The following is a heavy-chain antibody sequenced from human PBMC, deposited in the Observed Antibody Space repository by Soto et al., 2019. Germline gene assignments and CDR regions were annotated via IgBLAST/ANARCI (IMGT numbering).Heavy chain of an antibody. CDR3: ARGRGYCSGGSCREYYFDY. CDR1: GFTFSSYS. CDR2: ISSSSSTI. D-gene: IGHD2-15*01. V-gene: IGHV3-48*02. J-gene: IGHJ4*02. Sequence: EVQLVESGGGLVQPGGSLRLSCAASGFTFSSYSMNWVRQAPGKGLEWVSYISSSSSTIYYADSVKGRFTISRDNAKNSLYLQMNSLRDEDTAVYYCARGRGYCSGGSCREYYFDYWGQGTLLTVS.